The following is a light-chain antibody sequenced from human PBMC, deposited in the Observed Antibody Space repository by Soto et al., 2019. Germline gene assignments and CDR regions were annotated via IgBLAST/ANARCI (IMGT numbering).Light chain of an antibody. CDR3: HYYDDSPPFP. Sequence: EIVLTQSPGTLSLSPGERDTLSCRASQSVNSWFLAWYQQKPGQAPRLLIYRTSNRATGIPDRFSGSGSGTDFTLTISRLEPEDFAVYYCHYYDDSPPFPFGPGTKVDIK. CDR2: RTS. CDR1: QSVNSWF. J-gene: IGKJ3*01. V-gene: IGKV3-20*01.